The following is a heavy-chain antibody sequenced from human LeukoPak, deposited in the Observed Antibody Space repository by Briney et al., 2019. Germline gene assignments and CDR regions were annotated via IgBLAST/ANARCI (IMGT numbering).Heavy chain of an antibody. Sequence: SQTLSLTCTVSGGSISSGSYYWSWIRQPAGKGLEWIGRIYTSGSTNYNPSLKSRVTISVDTSKNQFSLKLSSVTAADTAVYYCARWRRGLGFDYWGQGTLVTVSS. J-gene: IGHJ4*02. CDR1: GGSISSGSYY. D-gene: IGHD6-19*01. CDR2: IYTSGST. CDR3: ARWRRGLGFDY. V-gene: IGHV4-61*02.